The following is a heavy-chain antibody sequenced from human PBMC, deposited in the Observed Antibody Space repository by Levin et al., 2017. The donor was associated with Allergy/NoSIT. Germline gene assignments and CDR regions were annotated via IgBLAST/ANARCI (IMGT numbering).Heavy chain of an antibody. V-gene: IGHV4-30-2*01. D-gene: IGHD5-12*01. CDR3: ARENHYGGYGYYFDF. CDR1: GESVSSGGYS. CDR2: IDHSGST. Sequence: SQTLSLTCAVSGESVSSGGYSWSWIRQPPGKGLEWIGNIDHSGSTDYNPSFRSRVLISVDRSKNQFSLRLSSMTAADTAMYYCARENHYGGYGYYFDFWGQGALVPVSS. J-gene: IGHJ4*02.